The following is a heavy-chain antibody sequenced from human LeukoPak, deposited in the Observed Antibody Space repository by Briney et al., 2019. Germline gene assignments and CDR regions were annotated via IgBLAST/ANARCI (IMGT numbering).Heavy chain of an antibody. CDR3: AKDLLTMIVVVIPLFDY. D-gene: IGHD3-22*01. Sequence: PGGSLRLSCAASGFTFSSYGMHWVRQAPGKGLEWVAVISYDGSNKYYADSVKGRFTISRDNSKNTLYLQMNSLRAEDTAVYYCAKDLLTMIVVVIPLFDYWGQGTLVTVSS. V-gene: IGHV3-30*18. CDR1: GFTFSSYG. CDR2: ISYDGSNK. J-gene: IGHJ4*02.